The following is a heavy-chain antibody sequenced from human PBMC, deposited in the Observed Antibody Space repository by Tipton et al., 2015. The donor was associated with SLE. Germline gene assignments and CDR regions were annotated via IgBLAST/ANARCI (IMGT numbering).Heavy chain of an antibody. D-gene: IGHD1-26*01. Sequence: SLRLSCAASGFTFSSYGMHWVRQAPGKGLEWVAVISYDGSNKYYADSVKGRFTISRDNSKNTLYLQMNSLRAEETAVYYCAEGLVGATHYWGQGTLVTVSS. V-gene: IGHV3-30*03. J-gene: IGHJ4*02. CDR3: AEGLVGATHY. CDR2: ISYDGSNK. CDR1: GFTFSSYG.